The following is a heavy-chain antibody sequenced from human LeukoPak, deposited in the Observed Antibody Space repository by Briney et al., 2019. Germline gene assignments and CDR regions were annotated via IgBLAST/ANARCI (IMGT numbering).Heavy chain of an antibody. Sequence: PGGSLRLSCEASGFTFGGHAMYWVRQAPGKGLEWVAGIFGSGGSPHYADSVKGRFTISRDNPRNTAYLQINSLRDDDTAVYYCGKTTVGYSSGQKPAWPVDFWGQGTLVTVSS. CDR1: GFTFGGHA. V-gene: IGHV3-23*01. CDR2: IFGSGGSP. J-gene: IGHJ4*02. CDR3: GKTTVGYSSGQKPAWPVDF. D-gene: IGHD5-18*01.